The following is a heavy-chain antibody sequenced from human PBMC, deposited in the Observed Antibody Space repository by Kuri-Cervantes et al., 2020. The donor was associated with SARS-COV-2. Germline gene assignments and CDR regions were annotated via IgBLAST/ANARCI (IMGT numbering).Heavy chain of an antibody. D-gene: IGHD3-3*01. CDR3: ARERSYYDFWSGYSDNWFDP. CDR1: GFTFSSYA. J-gene: IGHJ5*02. V-gene: IGHV3-30-3*01. CDR2: ISYDGSNK. Sequence: GEPLKISCAASGFTFSSYAMHWVRQAPGKGLEWVAVISYDGSNKYYADSVKGRFTISRDNSKNTLYLQMNSLRAEETAVYYCARERSYYDFWSGYSDNWFDPWGQGTLVTVSS.